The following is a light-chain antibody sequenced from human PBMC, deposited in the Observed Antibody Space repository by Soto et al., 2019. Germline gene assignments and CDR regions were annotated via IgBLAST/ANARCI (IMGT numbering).Light chain of an antibody. CDR3: QQYDKWPLT. V-gene: IGKV3D-15*01. CDR2: GAS. J-gene: IGKJ4*01. CDR1: HSVDSN. Sequence: EIVMTQSPGTLSVSTGQGATLSCRASHSVDSNLAWYQQKPGQAPRLLIYGASTRPTGIPDRFSGSGSGTEFTLTISSLQSEDFAVYYCQQYDKWPLTFXGGTKVDIK.